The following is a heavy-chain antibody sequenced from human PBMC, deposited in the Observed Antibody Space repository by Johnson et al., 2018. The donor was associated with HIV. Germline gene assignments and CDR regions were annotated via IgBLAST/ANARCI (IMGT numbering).Heavy chain of an antibody. CDR2: ISGSGNAI. D-gene: IGHD3-3*01. J-gene: IGHJ3*02. CDR1: RLTLSDSY. Sequence: QMQLVESGGGLVKPGGSLRLSCVASRLTLSDSYMSWIRQAPGKGPEWVSYISGSGNAIYYAESARGRFTISRANAKNSLYLQMNSLRDEDTAVYYCATTRWSDTDPFDIWGQGTMVTVSS. CDR3: ATTRWSDTDPFDI. V-gene: IGHV3-11*04.